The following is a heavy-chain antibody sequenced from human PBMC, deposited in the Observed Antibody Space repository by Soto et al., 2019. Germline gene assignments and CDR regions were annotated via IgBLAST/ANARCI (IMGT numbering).Heavy chain of an antibody. CDR2: ISSSSSYI. V-gene: IGHV3-21*01. J-gene: IGHJ5*02. CDR1: GFTFSSYS. Sequence: GGSLRLSCAASGFTFSSYSMNWVRQAPGKGLEWVSSISSSSSYIYYADSVKGRFTISRDNAKNSLYLQINSLRAEDTAVYYCAREAPLNWFDPWGQGTLVTVSS. CDR3: AREAPLNWFDP.